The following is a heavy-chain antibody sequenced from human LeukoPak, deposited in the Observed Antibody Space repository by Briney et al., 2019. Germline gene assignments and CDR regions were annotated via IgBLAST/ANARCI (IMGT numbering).Heavy chain of an antibody. Sequence: ASVKVSCKASGYTFTGYYMHLVRQAPGQGLEWMGWINPNSGGTNYAQKFQGRVTMTRDTSISTAYMELSRLRSDDTAVYYCARDGDDYVWGSYRYNWFDPWGQGTLVTVSS. J-gene: IGHJ5*02. CDR2: INPNSGGT. V-gene: IGHV1-2*02. CDR1: GYTFTGYY. CDR3: ARDGDDYVWGSYRYNWFDP. D-gene: IGHD3-16*02.